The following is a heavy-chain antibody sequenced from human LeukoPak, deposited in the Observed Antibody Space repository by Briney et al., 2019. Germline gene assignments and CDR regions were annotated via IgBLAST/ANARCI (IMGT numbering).Heavy chain of an antibody. J-gene: IGHJ4*02. CDR3: AKEATVGDY. CDR2: ISGFGDST. Sequence: GGSLRLSCAASGFTFSNNAMTWVRQAPGTGLEWVSTISGFGDSTYYADSVKGRFTISRDNSKNTLYLQMNSLRAEDTAVYYCAKEATVGDYWGQGTLVTVSS. V-gene: IGHV3-23*01. D-gene: IGHD4-23*01. CDR1: GFTFSNNA.